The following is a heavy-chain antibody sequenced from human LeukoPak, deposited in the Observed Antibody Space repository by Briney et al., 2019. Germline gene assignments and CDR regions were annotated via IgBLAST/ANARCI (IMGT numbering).Heavy chain of an antibody. CDR3: AKEGGIYGDPGIVYFDY. V-gene: IGHV3-30*18. CDR2: ISYDGSNK. Sequence: TGGSLRLSCAASGFTFSSYGMHWVRQAPGKGLEWVAVISYDGSNKYYADSVKGRFTISRDNSKNTLYLQMNSLRAEDTAVYYCAKEGGIYGDPGIVYFDYWGQGTLVTVSS. D-gene: IGHD4-17*01. CDR1: GFTFSSYG. J-gene: IGHJ4*02.